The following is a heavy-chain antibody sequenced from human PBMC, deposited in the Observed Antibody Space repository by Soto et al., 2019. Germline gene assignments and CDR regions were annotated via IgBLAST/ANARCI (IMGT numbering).Heavy chain of an antibody. J-gene: IGHJ3*01. V-gene: IGHV2-5*02. Sequence: QITLKESGPTLVKPTQTLTLTCTFSGSSLTADAVGVRPISQPLGTALDRLAFIYWDDDKRYRPSLKSRLSITEDTCKNGVLLAMTDISPVHRATCYCAGACGGTSWTITAFDVWGEGTVVTVSS. D-gene: IGHD3-16*01. CDR3: AGACGGTSWTITAFDV. CDR1: GSSLTADAVG. CDR2: IYWDDDK.